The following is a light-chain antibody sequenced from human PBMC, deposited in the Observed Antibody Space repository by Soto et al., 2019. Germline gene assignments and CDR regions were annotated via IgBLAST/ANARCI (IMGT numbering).Light chain of an antibody. CDR2: ASS. CDR3: QQSYSTPRT. V-gene: IGKV1-39*01. CDR1: QSISSSY. Sequence: DIQMTQSPSSLSASVGDGVTISFLSSQSISSSYLSWYQQKPGKAPKLLIYASSTLQSGVPSRFSGSVSGTDFTLTISSLQPEDYASYYCQQSYSTPRTFGQGTRLEI. J-gene: IGKJ5*01.